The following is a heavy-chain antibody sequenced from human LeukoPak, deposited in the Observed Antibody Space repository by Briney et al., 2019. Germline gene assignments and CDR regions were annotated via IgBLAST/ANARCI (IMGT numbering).Heavy chain of an antibody. Sequence: PGGSLLLSCAASGFTFSSYAMHWVRQAPGKGLEWVAVISYDGSNKYYADSVKGRFTISRDNSKNTLYLQMNSLRAEDTAVYYCAGSGSYYNYFDYWGQGTLVTVSS. CDR2: ISYDGSNK. D-gene: IGHD3-10*01. CDR3: AGSGSYYNYFDY. J-gene: IGHJ4*02. CDR1: GFTFSSYA. V-gene: IGHV3-30*04.